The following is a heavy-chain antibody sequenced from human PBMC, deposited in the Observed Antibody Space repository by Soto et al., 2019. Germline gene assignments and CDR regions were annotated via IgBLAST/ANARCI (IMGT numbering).Heavy chain of an antibody. CDR3: VRDGTKTLRDWFDP. J-gene: IGHJ5*02. Sequence: PSETLSLTCSVSGASISGFYWSWIRKSAGKGLEWIGRIYATGTTDYNPSLKSRVMMSVDTSKKQFSLKLRSVTAADTAVYYCVRDGTKTLRDWFDPWGQGISVTVSS. CDR2: IYATGTT. CDR1: GASISGFY. D-gene: IGHD1-1*01. V-gene: IGHV4-4*07.